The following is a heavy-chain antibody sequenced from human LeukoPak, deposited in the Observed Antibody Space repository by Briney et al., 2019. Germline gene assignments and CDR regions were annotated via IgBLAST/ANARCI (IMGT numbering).Heavy chain of an antibody. Sequence: SETLSLTCAISGDNVSSNSAAWSWIRQSPSRGLEWLRRTYYRSKWYTDYAVSVKSRLTINPDTTKNQFTLQLNSVTPEDTAVYYCARTTVTAAGFDYWGQGTQVTVSS. CDR3: ARTTVTAAGFDY. J-gene: IGHJ4*02. CDR2: TYYRSKWYT. D-gene: IGHD4-17*01. V-gene: IGHV6-1*01. CDR1: GDNVSSNSAA.